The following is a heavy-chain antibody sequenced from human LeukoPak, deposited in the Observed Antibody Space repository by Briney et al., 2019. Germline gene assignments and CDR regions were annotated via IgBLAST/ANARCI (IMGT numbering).Heavy chain of an antibody. J-gene: IGHJ4*02. Sequence: ASVKVSCKASGGTFSSYAISWVRQAPGQGLEWMGRIIPIFGTANYAQKFQGRVTITTDESTSTDYMELSSLRSEDTAMYYCASSPILATAIDYWGQGTLVTVSS. CDR2: IIPIFGTA. CDR1: GGTFSSYA. CDR3: ASSPILATAIDY. D-gene: IGHD2-21*02. V-gene: IGHV1-69*05.